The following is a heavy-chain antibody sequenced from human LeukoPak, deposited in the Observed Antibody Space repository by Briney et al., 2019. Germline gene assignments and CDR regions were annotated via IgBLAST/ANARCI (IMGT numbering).Heavy chain of an antibody. Sequence: PGGSLRLSCAASDFTFDNYAIHWVRQTPGKGLEWVSGISSDSGSRVYADSVKGRFSISRGNAKRSAYLQMNSLRPEDTALYYCVKRLSGDNRAFDIWGQGTMVTVSS. J-gene: IGHJ3*02. CDR3: VKRLSGDNRAFDI. D-gene: IGHD4-17*01. V-gene: IGHV3-9*01. CDR1: DFTFDNYA. CDR2: ISSDSGSR.